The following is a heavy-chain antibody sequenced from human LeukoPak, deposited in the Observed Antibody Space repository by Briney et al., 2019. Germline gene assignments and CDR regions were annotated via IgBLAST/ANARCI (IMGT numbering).Heavy chain of an antibody. D-gene: IGHD3-22*01. J-gene: IGHJ5*02. CDR1: GGSISSNY. CDR2: IYYSGST. CDR3: ARAPYYHDGSGYYLRYNWFDP. Sequence: SETLSLTCTVSGGSISSNYWSWIRQPPGKGLEWIGYIYYSGSTNYNPSLKSRVTISVDTSKNQFSLKLSSVTAADTAVYYCARAPYYHDGSGYYLRYNWFDPWGQGTLVTVSS. V-gene: IGHV4-59*01.